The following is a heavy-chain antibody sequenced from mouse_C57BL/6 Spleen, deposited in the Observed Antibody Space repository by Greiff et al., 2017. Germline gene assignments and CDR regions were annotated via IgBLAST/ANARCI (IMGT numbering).Heavy chain of an antibody. D-gene: IGHD1-1*01. J-gene: IGHJ2*01. V-gene: IGHV1-82*01. CDR1: GYAFSSSW. CDR3: ARSRYYYVSSPYYFDY. Sequence: VQLQQSGPELVKPGASVKISCKASGYAFSSSWMNWVKQRPGKGLEWIGRIYPGDGDTNYNGKFKGKATLTADKSSRTAYMQLSSLTSEDSAVYFCARSRYYYVSSPYYFDYWGQGATLTVSS. CDR2: IYPGDGDT.